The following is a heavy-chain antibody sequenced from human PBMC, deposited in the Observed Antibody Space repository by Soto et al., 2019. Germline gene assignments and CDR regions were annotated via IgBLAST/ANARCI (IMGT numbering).Heavy chain of an antibody. Sequence: QVQLQESGPGLVKPSQTLSLTCTVSGGSISSGDYYWSWIRQPPGKGLEWIGYIYYSGSTYYNPSPQSRVTXSXDXXKNQFTLKLSSVTAADTAVYDCARVGGFGAPTIDYWGQGTLVTVSS. CDR2: IYYSGST. D-gene: IGHD3-10*01. CDR1: GGSISSGDYY. J-gene: IGHJ4*02. CDR3: ARVGGFGAPTIDY. V-gene: IGHV4-30-4*01.